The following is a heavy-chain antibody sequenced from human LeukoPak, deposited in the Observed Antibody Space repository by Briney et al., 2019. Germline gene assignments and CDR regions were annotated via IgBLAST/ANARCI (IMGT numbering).Heavy chain of an antibody. D-gene: IGHD2-15*01. CDR2: ISAYNGNT. J-gene: IGHJ4*02. V-gene: IGHV1-18*04. CDR1: GYTFTSYG. CDR3: ARDYQILGYCSGGSCFPADY. Sequence: ASVKVSCKASGYTFTSYGISWVRQAPGQGLEWMGWISAYNGNTNYAQKLQGRVTMTTDTSMSTAYMELRSLRSDDTAVYYCARDYQILGYCSGGSCFPADYWGQGTLVTVSS.